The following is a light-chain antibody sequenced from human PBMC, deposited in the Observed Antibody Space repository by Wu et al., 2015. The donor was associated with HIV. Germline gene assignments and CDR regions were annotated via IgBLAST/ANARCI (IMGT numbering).Light chain of an antibody. Sequence: DIQMTQSPSSLSASVGDRVTITCRASQTISSYLNWYQQKPGRAPKLLIYGASSLQSGVPSRFSGSGSGTDFTLTISSLQPEDFAIYYCQESYSTPYTFGLGDQAGDQT. CDR3: QESYSTPYT. CDR2: GAS. CDR1: QTISSY. V-gene: IGKV1-39*01. J-gene: IGKJ2*01.